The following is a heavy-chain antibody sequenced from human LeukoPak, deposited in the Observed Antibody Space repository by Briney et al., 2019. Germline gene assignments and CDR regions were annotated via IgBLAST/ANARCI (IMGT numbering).Heavy chain of an antibody. CDR2: IIPIFGTA. J-gene: IGHJ4*02. V-gene: IGHV1-69*13. CDR3: ARRPSATTGSNYEYYFDY. D-gene: IGHD4-11*01. CDR1: GGTFSSYA. Sequence: ASVKVSCKASGGTFSSYAISWVRQAPGQGLEWMGGIIPIFGTANYAQKFQGRVTITADESTSTAYMELSSLRSEDTAVYYCARRPSATTGSNYEYYFDYWGQGTLVTVSS.